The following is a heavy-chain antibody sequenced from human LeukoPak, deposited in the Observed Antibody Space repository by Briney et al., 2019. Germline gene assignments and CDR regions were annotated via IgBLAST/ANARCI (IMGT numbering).Heavy chain of an antibody. CDR1: GGSISSSSYY. V-gene: IGHV4-39*01. J-gene: IGHJ4*02. CDR2: IYYSGST. CDR3: ARLAPSYYYDSSGYLDY. D-gene: IGHD3-22*01. Sequence: SETLSLTCTVSGGSISSSSYYWGWIRQPPGKGLEWIGGIYYSGSTYYNPSLKSRVTISVDTSKNQFSLKLSSVTAADTAVYYCARLAPSYYYDSSGYLDYWGQGTLVTVSS.